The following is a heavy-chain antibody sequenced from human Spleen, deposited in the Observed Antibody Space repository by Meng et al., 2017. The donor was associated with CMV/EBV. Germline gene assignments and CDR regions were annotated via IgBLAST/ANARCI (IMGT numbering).Heavy chain of an antibody. CDR3: ARDRWNYGNPYFDY. CDR2: ISAYNGNT. J-gene: IGHJ4*02. D-gene: IGHD1-7*01. CDR1: GYNCVTFG. Sequence: KASGYNCVTFGISWVRQAPGQGLEWMGRISAYNGNTNYAQKLQGRVTMTTDTSTSTAYMELRSLRSDDTAVYYCARDRWNYGNPYFDYWGQGTLVTVSS. V-gene: IGHV1-18*01.